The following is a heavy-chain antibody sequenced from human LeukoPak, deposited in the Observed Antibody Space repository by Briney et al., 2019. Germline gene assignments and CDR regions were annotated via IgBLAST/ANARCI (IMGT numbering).Heavy chain of an antibody. CDR3: ARSVDQWLLGKYYFDY. J-gene: IGHJ4*02. V-gene: IGHV4-39*01. CDR1: GGSVSSSSYY. D-gene: IGHD6-19*01. Sequence: PSETLSLTCTVSGGSTVSGGSVSSSSYYWGWIRQPPGKGLEWIGSIYYSGSTYYNPSLKSRVTISVDTSKNQFSLKLSSVTAADTAVYYCARSVDQWLLGKYYFDYWGQGTLVTVSS. CDR2: IYYSGST.